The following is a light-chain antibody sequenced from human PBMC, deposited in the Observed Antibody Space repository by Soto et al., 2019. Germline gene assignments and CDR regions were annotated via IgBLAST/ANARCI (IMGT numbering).Light chain of an antibody. Sequence: DIQMTQSPSSVSASVGDRVTITCRASQGVSSWLAWYQQKPGKTPSLLIYRASSLQSGVPSRFSGSGSGTDFTLTISSLQPEDFDTYYCQQADRLPLTLGGGTKVDIK. CDR2: RAS. J-gene: IGKJ4*01. CDR3: QQADRLPLT. V-gene: IGKV1D-12*01. CDR1: QGVSSW.